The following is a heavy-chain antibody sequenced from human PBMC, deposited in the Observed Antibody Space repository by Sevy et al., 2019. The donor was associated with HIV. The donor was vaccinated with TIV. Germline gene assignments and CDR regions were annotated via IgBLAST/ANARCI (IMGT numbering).Heavy chain of an antibody. D-gene: IGHD6-13*01. CDR2: ISYDGSYK. V-gene: IGHV3-30-3*01. CDR1: GFTFGSYC. CDR3: ASDAGSSWSSFDY. J-gene: IGHJ4*02. Sequence: GGSLRLSCAASGFTFGSYCMNWVRQAPGKGLEWVAVISYDGSYKYYAASVKGRFTISTDNSKNTLYLQMHSLRTADTAVYYCASDAGSSWSSFDYWGQGTLVTVSS.